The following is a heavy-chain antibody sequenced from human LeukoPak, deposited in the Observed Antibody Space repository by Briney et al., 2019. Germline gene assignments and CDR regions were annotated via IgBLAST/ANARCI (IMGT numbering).Heavy chain of an antibody. CDR3: ARGVYIAAAQYGY. D-gene: IGHD6-13*01. CDR2: IYYSGST. CDR1: GGSISSYY. V-gene: IGHV4-59*01. Sequence: SETLSLTCTVSGGSISSYYWSWIRQPPGKGLEWIGYIYYSGSTNYNPSLKSRVAISVDTSKNQFSLKLSSVTAADAAVYYCARGVYIAAAQYGYWGQGTLVTVSS. J-gene: IGHJ4*02.